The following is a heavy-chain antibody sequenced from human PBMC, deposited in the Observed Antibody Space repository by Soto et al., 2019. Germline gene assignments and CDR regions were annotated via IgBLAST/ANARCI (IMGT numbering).Heavy chain of an antibody. J-gene: IGHJ4*02. D-gene: IGHD2-15*01. CDR2: INAGNGNT. CDR3: ARGPGGPDGPGDY. CDR1: GYTFTSYS. Sequence: GASVKVSCKASGYTFTSYSMHWVRQAPGQRLEWMGWINAGNGNTKYSQKFQGRVTITRDTSASTAHMELSSLRSEDTAVYYCARGPGGPDGPGDYWGQGTLVTVSS. V-gene: IGHV1-3*01.